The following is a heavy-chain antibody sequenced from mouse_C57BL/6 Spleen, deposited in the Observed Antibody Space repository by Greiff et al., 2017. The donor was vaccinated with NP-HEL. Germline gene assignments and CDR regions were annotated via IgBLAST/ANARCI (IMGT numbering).Heavy chain of an antibody. CDR1: GYTFTSYW. Sequence: QVQLQQPGAELVMPGASVKLSCKASGYTFTSYWMHWVKQRPGQGLEWIGEIDPADSYTNYNQKFKGKSTLTVDKSSSTAYMQLSSLTSEDSAVYCCAAYYYGSGAYFDCWGQGTTLTVSS. CDR2: IDPADSYT. J-gene: IGHJ2*01. V-gene: IGHV1-69*01. D-gene: IGHD1-1*01. CDR3: AAYYYGSGAYFDC.